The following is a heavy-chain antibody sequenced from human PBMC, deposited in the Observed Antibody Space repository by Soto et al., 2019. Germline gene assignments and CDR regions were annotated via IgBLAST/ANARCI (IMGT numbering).Heavy chain of an antibody. Sequence: PSETLSLTCTVSGGSISSGDYYWSWIRQPPGKGLEWIGYIYYSGSTYYNPSLKSRVTISVDTSKNQFSLKLSSVTAADTAVYYCARGSPPDIVVVPAVVGECNFDYWGQGXLVTVSS. CDR1: GGSISSGDYY. D-gene: IGHD2-2*01. CDR2: IYYSGST. J-gene: IGHJ4*02. CDR3: ARGSPPDIVVVPAVVGECNFDY. V-gene: IGHV4-30-4*01.